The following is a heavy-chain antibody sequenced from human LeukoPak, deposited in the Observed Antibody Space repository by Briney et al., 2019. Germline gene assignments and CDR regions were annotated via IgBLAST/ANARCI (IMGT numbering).Heavy chain of an antibody. CDR2: IYYSGST. V-gene: IGHV4-31*03. CDR3: ARDSQYYMDV. CDR1: VGSISGGGYY. J-gene: IGHJ6*03. Sequence: SQTLSLTCTVSVGSISGGGYYWSWIRQHPGKGLWWIGYIYYSGSTYYNPSLKSRVTISVDTSKNQFSLKLSSVTAADTAVYYCARDSQYYMDVWGKGTTVTVCS.